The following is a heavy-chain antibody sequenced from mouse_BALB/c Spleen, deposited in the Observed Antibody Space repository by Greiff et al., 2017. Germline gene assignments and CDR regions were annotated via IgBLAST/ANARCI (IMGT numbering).Heavy chain of an antibody. Sequence: LQQPGSELVRPGASVKLSCKASGYTFTSYWMHWVKQRHGQGLEWIGHIYPGSGSTNYDEKFKSKGTLTVDTSSSTAYMHLSSLTSEDSAVYYCTGGFAYWGQGTLVTVSA. CDR1: GYTFTSYW. J-gene: IGHJ3*01. CDR2: IYPGSGST. CDR3: TGGFAY. V-gene: IGHV1S22*01.